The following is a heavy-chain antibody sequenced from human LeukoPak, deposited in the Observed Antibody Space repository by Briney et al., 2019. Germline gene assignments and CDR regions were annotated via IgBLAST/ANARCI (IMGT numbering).Heavy chain of an antibody. Sequence: GASVKVSCKASGYTFTGYYMHWVRQAPGQGLEWMGWINPNSGGTNYAQKFQGRVTMTRDTSISTAYMELSRLRSDDMAVYYCARDLVGYCSSTSCYHNWFDPWGQGTLVTVSS. J-gene: IGHJ5*02. V-gene: IGHV1-2*02. CDR3: ARDLVGYCSSTSCYHNWFDP. CDR2: INPNSGGT. D-gene: IGHD2-2*01. CDR1: GYTFTGYY.